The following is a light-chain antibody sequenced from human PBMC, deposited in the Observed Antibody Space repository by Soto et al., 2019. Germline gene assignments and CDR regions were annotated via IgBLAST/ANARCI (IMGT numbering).Light chain of an antibody. CDR3: QQYNNWPPT. CDR2: GAS. V-gene: IGKV3-15*01. Sequence: EIVMTQSPATLSVSPGERATLSCRASQSVSSNLAWYQQKPGQAPRLLIYGASTRATGIPARFSGSGSGKDDTLTLSSLQSEDFAVYYCQQYNNWPPTFGQGTKVEIK. CDR1: QSVSSN. J-gene: IGKJ1*01.